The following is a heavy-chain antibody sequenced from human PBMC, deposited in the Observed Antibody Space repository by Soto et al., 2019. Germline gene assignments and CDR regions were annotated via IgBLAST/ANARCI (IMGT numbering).Heavy chain of an antibody. CDR1: GGSISSSSYY. V-gene: IGHV4-39*01. D-gene: IGHD3-3*01. J-gene: IGHJ6*02. CDR3: ARVGGGRFLEWLGYYGMDV. Sequence: SETLSLTCTVSGGSISSSSYYWGWIRQPPGKGLEWIGSIYYSGSTYYNPSLKSRVTISVDTSKNQFSLKLSSVTAADTAVYYCARVGGGRFLEWLGYYGMDVWGQGTTVTVSS. CDR2: IYYSGST.